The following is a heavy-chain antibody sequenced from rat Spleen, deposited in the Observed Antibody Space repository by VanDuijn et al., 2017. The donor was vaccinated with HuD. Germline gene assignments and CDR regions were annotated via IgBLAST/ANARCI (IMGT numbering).Heavy chain of an antibody. J-gene: IGHJ2*01. D-gene: IGHD1-4*01. CDR3: TRDGRVSAHFDY. Sequence: EVQLVESGGGSVQPGRSMKLSCAASGFTLSSFPMAWVRQAPTKGLEWVATISTSGDYTYFRDSVKGRFTISRDNAKGTLYLQMNSLRSEDTATYYCTRDGRVSAHFDYWGQGVMVTVSS. CDR2: ISTSGDYT. CDR1: GFTLSSFP. V-gene: IGHV5-46*01.